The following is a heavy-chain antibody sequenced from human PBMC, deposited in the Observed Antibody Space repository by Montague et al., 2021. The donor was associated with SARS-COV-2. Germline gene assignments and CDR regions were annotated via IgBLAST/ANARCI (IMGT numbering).Heavy chain of an antibody. CDR2: IDRDDDK. D-gene: IGHD4-17*01. CDR1: GFSLSTSGMC. J-gene: IGHJ3*02. CDR3: ARIRATVNAFDI. V-gene: IGHV2-70*11. Sequence: PALVTPTQTLTLTCTFSGFSLSTSGMCVSWIRQPPGKALEWLARIDRDDDKYYSTSLKTRLTISKDTSKNQVVLTMTNMDPVDTATYYCARIRATVNAFDIWGQGTMVTVSS.